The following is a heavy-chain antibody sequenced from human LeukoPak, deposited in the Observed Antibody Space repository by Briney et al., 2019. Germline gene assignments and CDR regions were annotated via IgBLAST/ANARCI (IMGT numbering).Heavy chain of an antibody. Sequence: ASVKVSCKASGYTFTGYYMHWVRQAPGQGLEWMGWINPNSGNTGYAQKFQGRVTMTRNTSISTAYMELSSLRSEDTAVYYCARLFTGRKNTVTSDYWGQGTLVTVSS. CDR3: ARLFTGRKNTVTSDY. D-gene: IGHD4-17*01. J-gene: IGHJ4*02. V-gene: IGHV1-8*02. CDR2: INPNSGNT. CDR1: GYTFTGYY.